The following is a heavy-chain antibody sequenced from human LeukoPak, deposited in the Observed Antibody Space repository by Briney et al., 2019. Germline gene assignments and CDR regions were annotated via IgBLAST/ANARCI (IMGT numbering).Heavy chain of an antibody. Sequence: GGSLRLSCAASGFXFRSYGMHWVRQAPGKGLEWVAVISYDGSNKYYADSVKGRFTISRDNSKNTLYLQMNSLRTEDTAVYYCAKDTSHSSSWYENWFDPWGQGTLVTVSS. V-gene: IGHV3-30*18. CDR3: AKDTSHSSSWYENWFDP. D-gene: IGHD6-13*01. CDR1: GFXFRSYG. J-gene: IGHJ5*02. CDR2: ISYDGSNK.